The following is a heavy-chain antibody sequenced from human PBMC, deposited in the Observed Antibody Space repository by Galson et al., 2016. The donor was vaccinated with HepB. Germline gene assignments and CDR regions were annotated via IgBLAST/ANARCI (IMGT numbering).Heavy chain of an antibody. CDR2: ISAYNGNT. V-gene: IGHV1-18*01. D-gene: IGHD3-10*01. CDR3: ARRPRGLLYGSGQNNWFDP. J-gene: IGHJ5*02. CDR1: GYTFTSYG. Sequence: SVKVSCKASGYTFTSYGISWVRQAPGQGLEWMGWISAYNGNTNYAQKLQGRVTMTTDTSTSTAYMELRSLRSDDTAVYYCARRPRGLLYGSGQNNWFDPWGQGTLVTVSS.